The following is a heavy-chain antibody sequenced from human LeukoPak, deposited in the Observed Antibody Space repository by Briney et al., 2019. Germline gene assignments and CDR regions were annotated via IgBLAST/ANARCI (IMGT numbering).Heavy chain of an antibody. J-gene: IGHJ5*02. CDR1: GYSISSGYY. Sequence: SETLSLTCTVSGYSISSGYYWSWIRQPPGKGLEWIGYIYYSGSTNYNPSLKSRVTISVDTSKNQFSLKLSSVTAADTAVYYCARNSRGWRNWFDPWGQGTLVTVSS. CDR2: IYYSGST. CDR3: ARNSRGWRNWFDP. D-gene: IGHD6-19*01. V-gene: IGHV4-61*01.